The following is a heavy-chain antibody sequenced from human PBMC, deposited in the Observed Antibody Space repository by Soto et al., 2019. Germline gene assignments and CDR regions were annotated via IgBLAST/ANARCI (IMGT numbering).Heavy chain of an antibody. Sequence: PSETLSLTCTVSGGSISSGGYYWSWIRQHPGKGLEWIGCIYYSGSTYYNPSLKSRVTISVDTSKNQFSLKLSSVTAADTAVYYCARDLYRTLGYGMDVWGQGXTVTVYS. V-gene: IGHV4-31*03. CDR3: ARDLYRTLGYGMDV. CDR2: IYYSGST. J-gene: IGHJ6*02. CDR1: GGSISSGGYY. D-gene: IGHD2-15*01.